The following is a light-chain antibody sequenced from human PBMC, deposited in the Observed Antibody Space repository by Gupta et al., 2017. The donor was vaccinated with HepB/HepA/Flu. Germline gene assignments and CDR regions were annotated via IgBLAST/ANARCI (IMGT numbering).Light chain of an antibody. V-gene: IGKV3-15*01. CDR2: GAS. J-gene: IGKJ3*01. CDR1: QSVSSN. CDR3: QQYNNWPPFT. Sequence: EIVITQSPATLSGSPGERATLSCRASQSVSSNLAWYQQKPGQAPRLLLPGASTRATGIPDRFSGSGSGTEFTLTISSLQSEDFAVYYCQQYNNWPPFTFGPGTKVDIK.